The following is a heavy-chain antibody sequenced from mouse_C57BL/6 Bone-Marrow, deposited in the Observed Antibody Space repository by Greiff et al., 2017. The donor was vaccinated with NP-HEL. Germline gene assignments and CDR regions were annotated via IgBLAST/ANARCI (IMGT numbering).Heavy chain of an antibody. V-gene: IGHV5-15*01. CDR2: ISNLAYSI. D-gene: IGHD4-1*01. J-gene: IGHJ4*01. CDR3: ARRNWPHYYAMDY. Sequence: EVKLMESGGGLVQPGGSLKLSCAASGFTFSDYGMAWVRQAPRQGPEWVAFISNLAYSIYYADTVTGRFTISRENAKNTLYLEMSSLRSEDTAMYYGARRNWPHYYAMDYWGQGTSVTVSS. CDR1: GFTFSDYG.